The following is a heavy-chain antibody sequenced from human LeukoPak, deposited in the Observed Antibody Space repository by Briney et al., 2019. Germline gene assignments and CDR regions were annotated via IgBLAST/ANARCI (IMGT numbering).Heavy chain of an antibody. J-gene: IGHJ5*02. CDR3: AKGHLTYCSSTSCYVGDWFDP. V-gene: IGHV3-33*06. D-gene: IGHD2-2*01. CDR2: IWYDGSNK. Sequence: GRSLRLSCAASGFTFSSYGMHWVRQAPGKGLEWVAVIWYDGSNKYYADSVKGRFTISRDNSKNTLYLQMNSLRAEDTAVYYCAKGHLTYCSSTSCYVGDWFDPWGQGTLVTVSS. CDR1: GFTFSSYG.